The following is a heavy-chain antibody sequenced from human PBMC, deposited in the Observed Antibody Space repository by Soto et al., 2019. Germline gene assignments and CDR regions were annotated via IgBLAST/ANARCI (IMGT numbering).Heavy chain of an antibody. CDR3: ATYYYDSSGYYFAY. J-gene: IGHJ4*02. CDR2: INPKTGGT. V-gene: IGHV1-2*02. Sequence: ASVKVSCKASGYTFTDYYMHWVRQAPGQGLEWMGWINPKTGGTNYVQKFQGRVTMTEDTSTDTAYMELSSLRSEDTAVYYCATYYYDSSGYYFAYWGQGTLLTVSS. D-gene: IGHD3-22*01. CDR1: GYTFTDYY.